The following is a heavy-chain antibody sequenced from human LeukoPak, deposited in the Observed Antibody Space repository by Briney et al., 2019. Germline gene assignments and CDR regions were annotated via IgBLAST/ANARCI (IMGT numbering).Heavy chain of an antibody. CDR2: ISYGGSNN. Sequence: GESLCLSCAASGATISSYARHWVRQAPGKGLEWVAVISYGGSNNYYADSVKGRFTISRDNSKNTLYLQMNSLRAEDTAVYYCAKWAVVPAATRSRDYYYYYMDVWGKGTTVTVSS. J-gene: IGHJ6*03. D-gene: IGHD2-2*01. V-gene: IGHV3-30-3*02. CDR3: AKWAVVPAATRSRDYYYYYMDV. CDR1: GATISSYA.